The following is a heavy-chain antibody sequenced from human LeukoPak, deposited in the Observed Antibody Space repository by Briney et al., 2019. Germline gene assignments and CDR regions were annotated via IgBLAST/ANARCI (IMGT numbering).Heavy chain of an antibody. V-gene: IGHV4-34*01. Sequence: SETLSLTCAVYGGSFSGYYWSWIRQPPGKGLEWIREINHSGSTNYNPSLKSRVTISVDTSKNQFSLKLSSVTAADTAVYYCARDYATVTYYYDSSGYSDAFDIWGQGTMVTVSS. CDR1: GGSFSGYY. CDR2: INHSGST. J-gene: IGHJ3*02. D-gene: IGHD3-22*01. CDR3: ARDYATVTYYYDSSGYSDAFDI.